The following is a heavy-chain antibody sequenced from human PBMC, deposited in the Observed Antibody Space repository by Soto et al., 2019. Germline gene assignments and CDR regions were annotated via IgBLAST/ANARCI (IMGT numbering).Heavy chain of an antibody. J-gene: IGHJ6*01. Sequence: VQLLESGGALVQPGGSLRLSCAASGFTFSSYAIYWVRQAPGKGLEWVSTISNSGDTYYADSVEGRFTISRDNSKDTLYLQMNSLRAEDTAVYYCTKHKYRGVVVNVW. V-gene: IGHV3-23*01. CDR1: GFTFSSYA. CDR2: ISNSGDT. D-gene: IGHD3-10*01. CDR3: TKHKYRGVVVNV.